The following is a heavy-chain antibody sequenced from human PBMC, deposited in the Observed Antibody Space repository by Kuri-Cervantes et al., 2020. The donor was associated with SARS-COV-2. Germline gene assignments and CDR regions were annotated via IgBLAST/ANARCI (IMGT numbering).Heavy chain of an antibody. CDR3: ARARIYCSSTSCRPMAFDI. Sequence: GSLRLSCTVSGGSISSGYYWGWIRQTPGKGLEWIGEINHSGSTNYNPSLKSRVTISVDTSKNQFSLKLSSVTAADTAVYYCARARIYCSSTSCRPMAFDIWGQGTMVTVSS. J-gene: IGHJ3*02. CDR2: INHSGST. CDR1: GGSISSGYY. V-gene: IGHV4-34*01. D-gene: IGHD2-2*01.